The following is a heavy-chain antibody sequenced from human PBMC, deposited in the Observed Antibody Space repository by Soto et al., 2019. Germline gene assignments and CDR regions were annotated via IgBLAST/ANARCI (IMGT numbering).Heavy chain of an antibody. D-gene: IGHD6-6*01. CDR1: GFTFTSSA. J-gene: IGHJ4*02. CDR2: IVVGSGNT. Sequence: SVKVSCKASGFTFTSSAVQWVRQARGQRLEWIGWIVVGSGNTNYAQKFQERVTITRDMSASTAYMELSSLRSEDTAVYYCAAVGYSSSSRFDYWGQGTLVTVSS. V-gene: IGHV1-58*01. CDR3: AAVGYSSSSRFDY.